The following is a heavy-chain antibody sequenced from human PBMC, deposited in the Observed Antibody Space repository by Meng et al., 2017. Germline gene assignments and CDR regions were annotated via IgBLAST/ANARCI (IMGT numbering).Heavy chain of an antibody. V-gene: IGHV3-23*01. CDR3: AKDRPLGSYYPYYYYYGMDV. Sequence: GESLKISCAASGFTFSSYEMNWVRQAPGKGLEWVSAISGSGGSTYYADSVKGRFTISRDNSKNTLYLQMNSLRAEDTAVYYCAKDRPLGSYYPYYYYYGMDVWGQGTTVTVSS. D-gene: IGHD1-26*01. J-gene: IGHJ6*02. CDR2: ISGSGGST. CDR1: GFTFSSYE.